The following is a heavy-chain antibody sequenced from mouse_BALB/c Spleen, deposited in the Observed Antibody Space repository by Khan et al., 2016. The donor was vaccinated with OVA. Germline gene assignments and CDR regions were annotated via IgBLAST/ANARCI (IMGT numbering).Heavy chain of an antibody. J-gene: IGHJ3*01. CDR3: ARGYFGNYEFAY. Sequence: QVRLQQSGAELVKPGASVKLSCKTSGYTFTNYWIQWIKQRPGQGLGWIGQIFPGTGTTYYNEIFKAKATLTIDTSSSTAYMQLTSLTSEDSAVYCCARGYFGNYEFAYWGQGTLVTVSP. D-gene: IGHD2-1*01. V-gene: IGHV1S132*01. CDR1: GYTFTNYW. CDR2: IFPGTGTT.